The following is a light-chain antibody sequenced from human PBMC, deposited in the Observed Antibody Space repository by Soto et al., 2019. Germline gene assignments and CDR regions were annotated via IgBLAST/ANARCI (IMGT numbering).Light chain of an antibody. CDR2: DAF. CDR1: QSVSSSY. CDR3: QQYGSSPRT. J-gene: IGKJ2*01. V-gene: IGKV3D-20*01. Sequence: EIVLTQSPATMYLSPGERATLSCGASQSVSSSYLAWYQQNPGLAPRLLIYDAFNRATGIPDRFSGSGSETDFTLTISRLDPEDFAVYSCQQYGSSPRTFGQGTKLEI.